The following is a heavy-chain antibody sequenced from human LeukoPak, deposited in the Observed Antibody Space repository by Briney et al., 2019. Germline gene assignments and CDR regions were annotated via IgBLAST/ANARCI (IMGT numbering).Heavy chain of an antibody. Sequence: SVKVSCKASGGTFSSYAISWVRQAPGQGVEWMGRIIPIFGTANYAQKFQGRVTITTDESTSTAYMELSSLRSEDTAVYYCARDRDYYDSSGPSVYWGQGTLVTVSS. D-gene: IGHD3-22*01. J-gene: IGHJ4*02. CDR3: ARDRDYYDSSGPSVY. V-gene: IGHV1-69*05. CDR1: GGTFSSYA. CDR2: IIPIFGTA.